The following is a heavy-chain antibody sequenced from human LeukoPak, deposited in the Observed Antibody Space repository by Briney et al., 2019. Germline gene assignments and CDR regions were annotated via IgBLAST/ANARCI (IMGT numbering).Heavy chain of an antibody. CDR3: AKDRRVGATKGLGAFDK. D-gene: IGHD1-26*01. Sequence: PGGPLRLSCAASGFTFSNYAMSWVRQAPGKGLEWVSAISGSGGSTYYGDSVKGRFTISRDNSKNTLYLQMNSLRAEDTAVYYCAKDRRVGATKGLGAFDKWGQGTMVIVSS. J-gene: IGHJ3*02. CDR1: GFTFSNYA. V-gene: IGHV3-23*01. CDR2: ISGSGGST.